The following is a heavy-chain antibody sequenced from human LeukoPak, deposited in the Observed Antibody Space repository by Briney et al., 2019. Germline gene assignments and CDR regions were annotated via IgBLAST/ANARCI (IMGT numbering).Heavy chain of an antibody. CDR1: GYSFTSYY. Sequence: ASVKVSCKASGYSFTSYYVHWVRQAPGQGLEWMGIINPSGGSTSYAQKFQGRVTMSRDTSTSTVYMELSSLRSEDTAVYYCARVPYDPSSWSPFDYWGQGTLVTVSS. V-gene: IGHV1-46*01. J-gene: IGHJ4*02. D-gene: IGHD6-13*01. CDR2: INPSGGST. CDR3: ARVPYDPSSWSPFDY.